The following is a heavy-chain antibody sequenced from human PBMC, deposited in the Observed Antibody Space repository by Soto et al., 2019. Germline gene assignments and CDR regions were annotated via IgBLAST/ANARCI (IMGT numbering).Heavy chain of an antibody. V-gene: IGHV4-30-2*01. Sequence: SETLSLTCAVSGGSTSSGGFSWSWIRQAPGRGLEWIGYICHRGSTYYNPSLKSRVTISVDRSKNQFSLKMTSVTAADTAVYYCARATYFDSSGYHSYYFDYWGRGTLVTVSS. J-gene: IGHJ4*02. CDR1: GGSTSSGGFS. CDR3: ARATYFDSSGYHSYYFDY. D-gene: IGHD3-22*01. CDR2: ICHRGST.